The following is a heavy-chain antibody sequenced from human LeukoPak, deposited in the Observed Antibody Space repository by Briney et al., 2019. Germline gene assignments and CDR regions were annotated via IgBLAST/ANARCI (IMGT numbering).Heavy chain of an antibody. D-gene: IGHD2-2*02. Sequence: SVKVSCKASGGTFSSYAISWVRQAPGQGLEWMGGIIPIFGTANYAQKFQGRITITADESTSTAYMELSSPRSEDTAVYYCARVVVPAAIQYYYYGMDVWGQGTTVTVSS. J-gene: IGHJ6*02. CDR2: IIPIFGTA. CDR1: GGTFSSYA. CDR3: ARVVVPAAIQYYYYGMDV. V-gene: IGHV1-69*13.